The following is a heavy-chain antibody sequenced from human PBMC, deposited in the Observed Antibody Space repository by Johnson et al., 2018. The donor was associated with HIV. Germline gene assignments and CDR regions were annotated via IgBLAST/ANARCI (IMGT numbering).Heavy chain of an antibody. Sequence: VQLVESGGGVVQPGRSLRLSCVASGFTFSGYWMTWVRQDPGKGLEWVANIKQGGSEKYYVDSVKGRFTISRDNAKNSLYLQMNSLRAEDTALYYCARVRTGDSSGYHDAFDIWGQGTMVIVSS. D-gene: IGHD3-22*01. CDR1: GFTFSGYW. J-gene: IGHJ3*02. CDR3: ARVRTGDSSGYHDAFDI. V-gene: IGHV3-7*03. CDR2: IKQGGSEK.